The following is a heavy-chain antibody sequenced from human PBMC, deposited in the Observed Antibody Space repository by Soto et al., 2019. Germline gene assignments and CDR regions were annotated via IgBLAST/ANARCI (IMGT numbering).Heavy chain of an antibody. CDR1: GYNFNTNW. J-gene: IGHJ5*02. CDR3: ARVFGSGWSGFDP. V-gene: IGHV5-51*01. D-gene: IGHD6-19*01. Sequence: PGESMKISCKGSGYNFNTNWIGRVRQMPGKGLEWMGVIFPSDSDIRYSPSLQGQVTISADKSISTTYLQWRSLTASDTAMYYCARVFGSGWSGFDPWGQGTLVTVSS. CDR2: IFPSDSDI.